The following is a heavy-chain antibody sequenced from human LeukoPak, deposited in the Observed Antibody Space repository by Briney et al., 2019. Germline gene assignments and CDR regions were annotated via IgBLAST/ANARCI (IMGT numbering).Heavy chain of an antibody. V-gene: IGHV1-69*13. CDR2: IIPIFGTA. J-gene: IGHJ5*02. Sequence: SVKVSCKASGYTFTSYYMHWVRQAPGQGLEWMGGIIPIFGTANYAQKFQGRVTITADESTSTAYMELSSLRSEDTAVYYCARVIGTTGLDPWGQGTLVTVSS. D-gene: IGHD1-1*01. CDR1: GYTFTSYY. CDR3: ARVIGTTGLDP.